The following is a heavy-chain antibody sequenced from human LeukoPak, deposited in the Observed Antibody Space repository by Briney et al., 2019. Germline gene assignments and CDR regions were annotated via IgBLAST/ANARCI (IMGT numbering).Heavy chain of an antibody. V-gene: IGHV3-74*01. CDR3: ARVGYYDSSGYSDFQFDY. CDR2: INSDGSST. J-gene: IGHJ4*02. CDR1: GFTFSSYS. Sequence: PGGSLRLSCAASGFTFSSYSMNWVRQAPGKGLVWVSRINSDGSSTSYADSVKGRFTISRDNAKNTLYLQMNSLRAEDTAVYYCARVGYYDSSGYSDFQFDYWGQGTLVTVSS. D-gene: IGHD3-22*01.